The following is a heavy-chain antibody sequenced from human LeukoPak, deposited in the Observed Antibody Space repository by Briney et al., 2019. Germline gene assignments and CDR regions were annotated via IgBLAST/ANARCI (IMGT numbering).Heavy chain of an antibody. CDR2: ISWNSGSI. CDR3: AKDNRPYYYGSGSYYNGESSFDY. V-gene: IGHV3-9*01. CDR1: GFTFDDYA. D-gene: IGHD3-10*01. J-gene: IGHJ4*02. Sequence: PGRSLRLSCAASGFTFDDYAMHWVRQAPGKGLEWVSGISWNSGSIGYADSVKGRFTISRDNAKNSLYLQMNSLRPEDTALYYCAKDNRPYYYGSGSYYNGESSFDYWGQGTLVTVSS.